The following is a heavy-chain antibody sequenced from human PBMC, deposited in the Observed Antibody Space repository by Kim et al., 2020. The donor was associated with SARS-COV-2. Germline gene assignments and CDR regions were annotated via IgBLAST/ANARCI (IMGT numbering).Heavy chain of an antibody. J-gene: IGHJ4*02. D-gene: IGHD5-12*01. CDR1: GFTFSSYA. CDR3: AKEGGDSGYDPGYYFDY. Sequence: GGSLRLSCAASGFTFSSYAMSWVRQAPGKGLEWVSAISGSGGSTYYADSVKGRFTISRDNSKNTLYLQMNSLRAEDTAVYYCAKEGGDSGYDPGYYFDYWGQGTLVTVSS. V-gene: IGHV3-23*01. CDR2: ISGSGGST.